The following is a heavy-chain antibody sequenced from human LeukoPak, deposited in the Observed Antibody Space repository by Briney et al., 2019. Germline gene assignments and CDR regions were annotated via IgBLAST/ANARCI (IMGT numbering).Heavy chain of an antibody. V-gene: IGHV3-20*04. CDR1: GFTFDDHG. CDR2: INWNGGST. CDR3: ARSAYWFGESVGAFDI. D-gene: IGHD3-10*01. Sequence: GGSLRLSCAASGFTFDDHGMSWVRQAPGKGLEWVSGINWNGGSTGYADSVEGRFTISRDNAKNSLYLQMNSLRAEDTALYYCARSAYWFGESVGAFDIWGQGAMVTVSS. J-gene: IGHJ3*02.